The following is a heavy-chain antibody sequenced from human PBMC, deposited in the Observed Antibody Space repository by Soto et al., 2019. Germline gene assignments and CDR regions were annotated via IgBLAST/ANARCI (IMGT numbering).Heavy chain of an antibody. J-gene: IGHJ3*01. CDR1: GFTFSRFA. CDR2: ISFNGLSQ. CDR3: ARVGRGRRGAFDV. D-gene: IGHD3-10*01. V-gene: IGHV3-30*03. Sequence: QELLVESGGGVVQPGKSLRLSCAASGFTFSRFAMHWVRQAPGKGLEWVSVISFNGLSQFYPDSIRGRFTISRDNSKNALYLQLYSLRPDDTAVYYWARVGRGRRGAFDVLVQGTEVSVS.